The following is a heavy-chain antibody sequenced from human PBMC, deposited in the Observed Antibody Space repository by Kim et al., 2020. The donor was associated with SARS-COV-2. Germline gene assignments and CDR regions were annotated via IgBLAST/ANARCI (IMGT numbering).Heavy chain of an antibody. V-gene: IGHV1-2*02. Sequence: ASVKVSCKASGFTFTDTYIYWVRQAPGQWLEWMGWINPNSGGTKFAQKFQGRVTMTRDTSITTAYLELSSLRSDDTAVYYCVRGVTTSGYWGQGTLVTVSS. CDR3: VRGVTTSGY. J-gene: IGHJ4*02. CDR2: INPNSGGT. D-gene: IGHD1-1*01. CDR1: GFTFTDTY.